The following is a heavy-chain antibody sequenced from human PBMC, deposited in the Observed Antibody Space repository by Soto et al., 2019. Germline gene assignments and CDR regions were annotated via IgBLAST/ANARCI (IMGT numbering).Heavy chain of an antibody. V-gene: IGHV3-21*01. Sequence: EVQLEESGGGLVKPGGSLTISCVGSGFTFSSYKMNWVRQAPGQGLEWVSSISGSSTYIYYADSVKGRFTISRDNAKNSVYLQMNSLRAEDTAVYFCAREELPPGTSFNSWFDPWGQGTLVTVSS. CDR3: AREELPPGTSFNSWFDP. CDR2: ISGSSTYI. J-gene: IGHJ5*02. D-gene: IGHD1-1*01. CDR1: GFTFSSYK.